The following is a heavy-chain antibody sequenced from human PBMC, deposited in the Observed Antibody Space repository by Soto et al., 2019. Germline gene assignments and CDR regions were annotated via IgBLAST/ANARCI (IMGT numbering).Heavy chain of an antibody. CDR2: ISYDGSNK. J-gene: IGHJ6*02. V-gene: IGHV3-30*18. Sequence: QVQLVESGGGVVQPGRSLRLSCAASGFTFSSYGMHWVRQAPGKGLEWVAVISYDGSNKYYADSVKGRFTISRDNSKNTLYLQMNSLRAEDTAVYYCAKDRRGYSYGTYYYHYGMDVWGHGTTVTVSS. CDR1: GFTFSSYG. D-gene: IGHD5-18*01. CDR3: AKDRRGYSYGTYYYHYGMDV.